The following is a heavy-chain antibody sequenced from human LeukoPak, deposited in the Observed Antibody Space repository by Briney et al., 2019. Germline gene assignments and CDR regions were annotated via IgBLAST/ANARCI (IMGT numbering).Heavy chain of an antibody. D-gene: IGHD6-6*01. Sequence: GGSLRPSCAASGFTFSSYSMNWVRQAPGKGLEWVSSISSSSSYIYYADSVKGRFTISRDNAKNSLYLQKNSLRAEDTAVYYCARGEAARVDFDYWGQGTLVTVSS. CDR2: ISSSSSYI. CDR3: ARGEAARVDFDY. J-gene: IGHJ4*02. V-gene: IGHV3-21*01. CDR1: GFTFSSYS.